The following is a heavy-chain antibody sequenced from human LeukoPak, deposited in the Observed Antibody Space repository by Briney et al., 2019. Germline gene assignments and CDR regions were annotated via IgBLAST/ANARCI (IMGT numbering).Heavy chain of an antibody. D-gene: IGHD2-15*01. J-gene: IGHJ6*03. CDR2: MNPNSGNT. CDR3: ARGKVAGHYYYYYMDV. Sequence: ASVKVSCKASGYTFTSYDINWVRQATGQGLEWMGWMNPNSGNTGYAQKFQGRVTMTRNTSISTAYMELSSLRSEDTAVYYCARGKVAGHYYYYYMDVWGKGTTVTVSS. CDR1: GYTFTSYD. V-gene: IGHV1-8*01.